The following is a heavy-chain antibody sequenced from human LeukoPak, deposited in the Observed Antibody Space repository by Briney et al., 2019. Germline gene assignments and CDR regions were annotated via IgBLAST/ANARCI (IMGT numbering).Heavy chain of an antibody. V-gene: IGHV1-2*02. CDR3: ARTYYDIYNWFDP. J-gene: IGHJ5*02. D-gene: IGHD3-9*01. CDR1: GYTFTGYY. Sequence: ASVKVSCKASGYTFTGYYMHWVRQAPGQGLEWMGWINPNSGGTDYQGRVTMTRDTSISTAYMELSRLRSDDTAVYYCARTYYDIYNWFDPWGQGTLVTVSS. CDR2: INPNSGGT.